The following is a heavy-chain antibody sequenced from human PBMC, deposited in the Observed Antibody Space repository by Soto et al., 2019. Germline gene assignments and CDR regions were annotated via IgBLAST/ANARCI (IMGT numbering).Heavy chain of an antibody. J-gene: IGHJ5*02. CDR2: INHSGST. V-gene: IGHV4-34*01. CDR3: ARGKPRYENWFDP. CDR1: GGSFSGYY. D-gene: IGHD3-3*01. Sequence: KTSETLSLTCAVYGGSFSGYYWSWIRQPPGKGLEWIGEINHSGSTNYNPSLKSRVTISVDTSKNQFSLKLSSVTAADTAVYYCARGKPRYENWFDPWGQGTLVTVSS.